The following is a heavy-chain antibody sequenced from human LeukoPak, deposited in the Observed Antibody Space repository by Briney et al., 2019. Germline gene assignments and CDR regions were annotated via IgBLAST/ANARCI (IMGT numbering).Heavy chain of an antibody. J-gene: IGHJ4*02. D-gene: IGHD2-2*01. V-gene: IGHV3-53*01. CDR2: MYSDGST. CDR1: GFTFKSNF. CDR3: ARSGSGCFAG. Sequence: GSLRIHRSASGFTFKSNFKRWVRQAPEKGLEWVSVMYSDGSTYYADSVKGRFTISRDNSKNTVYLQMNSLRVEDTTTYYCARSGSGCFAGWRLGTLVTVSS.